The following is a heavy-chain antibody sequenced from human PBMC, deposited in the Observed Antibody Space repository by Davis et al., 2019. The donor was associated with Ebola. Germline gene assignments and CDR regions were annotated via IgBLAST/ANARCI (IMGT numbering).Heavy chain of an antibody. CDR2: INPHNGNT. J-gene: IGHJ4*02. Sequence: ASVQVSCKASGYTFTSYGITWVRQAPGQGLEWMGWINPHNGNTNYAQKFQGRVTMTRDTSISTAYMELSRLRSDDTAVYYCASGTTVTTGFDNWGQGTLVTVSS. CDR1: GYTFTSYG. CDR3: ASGTTVTTGFDN. D-gene: IGHD4-17*01. V-gene: IGHV1-2*02.